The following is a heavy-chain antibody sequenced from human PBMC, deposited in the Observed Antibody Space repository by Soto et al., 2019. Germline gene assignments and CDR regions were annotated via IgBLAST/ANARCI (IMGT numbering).Heavy chain of an antibody. Sequence: GGSLRLSCAASGLTFRSFAMHWVRQAPGKGLECVAVISHDGSNKFYRDYLTGRFTISRDNSKNTFYLQINSLRYEDTAVYYCARGDREDIAVVIGVRPGEYGVDVWGQGTTVTVSS. CDR3: ARGDREDIAVVIGVRPGEYGVDV. CDR2: ISHDGSNK. CDR1: GLTFRSFA. V-gene: IGHV3-30-3*01. J-gene: IGHJ6*02. D-gene: IGHD2-15*01.